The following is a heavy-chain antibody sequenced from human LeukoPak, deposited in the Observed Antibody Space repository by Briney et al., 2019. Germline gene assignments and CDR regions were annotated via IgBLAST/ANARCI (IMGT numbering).Heavy chain of an antibody. J-gene: IGHJ4*02. CDR1: GYTLTELS. CDR2: FDPEDGET. V-gene: IGHV1-24*01. CDR3: ATPGVEINYDILTGPLDY. D-gene: IGHD3-9*01. Sequence: ASVKVSCKVSGYTLTELSMHWVRQAPGKGLEWMGGFDPEDGETIYAQKFQGRVTMTEDTSTDTAYMELSSLRSEDTAVYYCATPGVEINYDILTGPLDYWGQGTLVTVSS.